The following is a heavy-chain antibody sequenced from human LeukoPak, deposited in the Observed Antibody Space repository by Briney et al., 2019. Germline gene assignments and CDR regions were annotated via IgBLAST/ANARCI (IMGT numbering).Heavy chain of an antibody. D-gene: IGHD6-19*01. CDR3: AKDLYSSGLPGP. CDR2: ISWDGGST. J-gene: IGHJ5*02. Sequence: GGSLRLSCAASGFTFDDYTMHWVRHAPGKGLEWVSLISWDGGSTYYADSVKGRFTISRDNSKNSLYLQMNSLRTEDTALYYCAKDLYSSGLPGPWGQGTLVTVSS. CDR1: GFTFDDYT. V-gene: IGHV3-43*01.